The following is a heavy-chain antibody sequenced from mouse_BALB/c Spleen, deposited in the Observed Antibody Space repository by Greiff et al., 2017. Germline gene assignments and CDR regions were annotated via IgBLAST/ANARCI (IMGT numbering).Heavy chain of an antibody. CDR3: ARASYGSSSLYAMDY. D-gene: IGHD1-1*01. Sequence: VQLKESGPGLVAPSQSLSITCTVSGFSLTSYGVHWVRQPPGKGLEWLGVIWAGGSTNYNSALMSRLSISKDNSKSQVFLKMNSLQTDDTAMYYCARASYGSSSLYAMDYWGQGTSVTVSS. J-gene: IGHJ4*01. V-gene: IGHV2-9*02. CDR2: IWAGGST. CDR1: GFSLTSYG.